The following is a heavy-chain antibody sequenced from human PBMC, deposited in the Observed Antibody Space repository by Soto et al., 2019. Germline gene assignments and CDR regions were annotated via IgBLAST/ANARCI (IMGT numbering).Heavy chain of an antibody. CDR3: ARGQGSYYSNFRGGMDV. Sequence: ASVKVSCKASGYTFTSYGISWVRQAPGQGLEWMGWISAYNGNTNYAQKLQGRVTMTTDTSTSTAYMELRSLRSDDTAVYYCARGQGSYYSNFRGGMDVWGQGTTVTVSS. D-gene: IGHD4-4*01. CDR1: GYTFTSYG. CDR2: ISAYNGNT. J-gene: IGHJ6*02. V-gene: IGHV1-18*01.